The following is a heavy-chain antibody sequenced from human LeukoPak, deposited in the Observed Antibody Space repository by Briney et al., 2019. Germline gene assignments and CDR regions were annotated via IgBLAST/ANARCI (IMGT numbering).Heavy chain of an antibody. Sequence: GGSLRLSCAASGFTFSSYAMHWVRQAPGKGLEWVAVISYDGSNKYYADSVKGRFTISRDNSKNTLYLQMNSLRAEDTAVYYCAKAVVVVAATISPAFDIWGQGTMVTVSS. CDR3: AKAVVVVAATISPAFDI. CDR1: GFTFSSYA. D-gene: IGHD2-15*01. J-gene: IGHJ3*02. V-gene: IGHV3-30-3*01. CDR2: ISYDGSNK.